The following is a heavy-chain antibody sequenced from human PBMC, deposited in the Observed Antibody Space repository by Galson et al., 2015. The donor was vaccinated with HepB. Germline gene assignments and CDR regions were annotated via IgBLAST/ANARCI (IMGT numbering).Heavy chain of an antibody. J-gene: IGHJ4*02. Sequence: SLRLSCAASGFSFNTFALHWVRQPPGKGLEWLAVISYDGSNIYYADSVKGRFTISRDNSKNTLYLQMNSLRAEDTAVYYCAREGREMAPDYWGQGTLVTVSS. CDR2: ISYDGSNI. CDR3: AREGREMAPDY. CDR1: GFSFNTFA. D-gene: IGHD5-24*01. V-gene: IGHV3-30*04.